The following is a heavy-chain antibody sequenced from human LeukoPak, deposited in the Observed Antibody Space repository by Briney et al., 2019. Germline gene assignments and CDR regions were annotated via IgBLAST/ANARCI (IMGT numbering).Heavy chain of an antibody. J-gene: IGHJ4*02. Sequence: GGSLRLSCAASGLTFSDFWMHWVRQPPGKGLVWVALVKGDGRTTIYADSVTGRFTISRDNAKNTLYLQMNSLRADDSGVYYCATGHSYGYDYWGQGVLVTVSS. CDR3: ATGHSYGYDY. D-gene: IGHD5-18*01. V-gene: IGHV3-74*01. CDR1: GLTFSDFW. CDR2: VKGDGRTT.